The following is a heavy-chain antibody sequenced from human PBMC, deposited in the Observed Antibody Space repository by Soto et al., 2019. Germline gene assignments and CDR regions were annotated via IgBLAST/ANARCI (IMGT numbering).Heavy chain of an antibody. Sequence: GGSLRLSCAASGFTFGNYWMHWVRQAPGKGLVWVSRVNPDGSGATYADSVKGRFTISRDNAKNTLYLQMNSLRGDDTAVYYYARDRALWFRAYWGQGTLVTVSS. V-gene: IGHV3-74*01. CDR3: ARDRALWFRAY. CDR1: GFTFGNYW. D-gene: IGHD3-10*01. CDR2: VNPDGSGA. J-gene: IGHJ4*02.